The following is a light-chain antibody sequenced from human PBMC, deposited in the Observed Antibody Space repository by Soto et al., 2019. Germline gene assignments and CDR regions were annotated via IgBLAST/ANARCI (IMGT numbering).Light chain of an antibody. J-gene: IGKJ1*01. CDR2: GAS. CDR3: QQYGSSPRT. V-gene: IGKV3-20*01. CDR1: QSVSSSY. Sequence: DIVLTQSPGTLSLSPGERATLSCRASQSVSSSYLAWYQQKPGQAPRLLIYGASRRAAGIPDRFSGSGSGTDFTLTISRLEPEDFAVYYCQQYGSSPRTFGQGTKVDIK.